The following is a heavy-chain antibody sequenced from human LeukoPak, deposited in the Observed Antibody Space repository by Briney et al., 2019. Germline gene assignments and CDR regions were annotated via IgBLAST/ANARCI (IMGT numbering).Heavy chain of an antibody. V-gene: IGHV3-23*01. CDR1: GFTFSSYA. Sequence: GGSLRLSCAASGFTFSSYAMNWARQAPGKGLEWVTAISGSGASTYYADSVKGRFTISRDNSKNTLYLQMNSLRAEDTAIYYCAKAALRYQLLSSLDYWGQGTLVTVSS. CDR3: AKAALRYQLLSSLDY. J-gene: IGHJ4*02. CDR2: ISGSGAST. D-gene: IGHD2-2*01.